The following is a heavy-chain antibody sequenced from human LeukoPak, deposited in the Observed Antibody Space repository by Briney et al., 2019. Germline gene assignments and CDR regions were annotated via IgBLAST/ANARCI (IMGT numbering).Heavy chain of an antibody. D-gene: IGHD4-17*01. CDR2: IYYSGST. Sequence: SETLSLTCTVSGGSIGSGDYCWSWIRQPPGKGLEWIGYIYYSGSTYYNPSLKSRVTISVDTSKNQFSLKLSSVTAADTAVYYCAREDYGDSILNSWGQGTLVTVPS. V-gene: IGHV4-30-4*01. CDR3: AREDYGDSILNS. CDR1: GGSIGSGDYC. J-gene: IGHJ4*02.